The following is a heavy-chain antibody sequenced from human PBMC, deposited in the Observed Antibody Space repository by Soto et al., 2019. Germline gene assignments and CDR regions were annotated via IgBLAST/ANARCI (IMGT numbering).Heavy chain of an antibody. D-gene: IGHD3-22*01. V-gene: IGHV1-69*01. CDR1: GGTFSSYA. CDR2: IIPIFGTA. Sequence: QVQLVQSGAEVKKPGSSVKVSCKASGGTFSSYAISWVRQAPGQGLEWMGGIIPIFGTANYAQKFQGRVTITADESTSTAYMELSSLRSEDTAVYYCARVDYYDSSGSTQNAFDIWGQGTMVTVSS. CDR3: ARVDYYDSSGSTQNAFDI. J-gene: IGHJ3*02.